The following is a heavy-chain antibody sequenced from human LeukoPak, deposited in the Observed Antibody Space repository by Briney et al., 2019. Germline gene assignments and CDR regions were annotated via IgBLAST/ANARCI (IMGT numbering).Heavy chain of an antibody. D-gene: IGHD6-19*01. V-gene: IGHV3-30-3*01. J-gene: IGHJ5*02. CDR1: GFTFSSYA. Sequence: GMSLRLSCAASGFTFSSYAMHWVRQAPGKGLEWVAVISYDGSNKYYADSVKGRFTISRDNSKNTLYLQMNSLRAEDTAVYYCARGPAVAGSFLSWFDPWGQGTLVTVSS. CDR3: ARGPAVAGSFLSWFDP. CDR2: ISYDGSNK.